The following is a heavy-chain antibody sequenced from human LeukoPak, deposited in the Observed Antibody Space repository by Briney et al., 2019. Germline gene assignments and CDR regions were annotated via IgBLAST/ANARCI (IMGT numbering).Heavy chain of an antibody. CDR3: AKDLFGIAAAGWFDP. Sequence: GGSLRLSSAASGFTFSSYAMSWVRQAPGKGLEWVSAISGSGGSTYYADSVKGRFTISRDNSKNTLYLQMNSLRAEDTAVYYCAKDLFGIAAAGWFDPWGQGTLVTVSS. CDR1: GFTFSSYA. J-gene: IGHJ5*02. CDR2: ISGSGGST. D-gene: IGHD6-13*01. V-gene: IGHV3-23*01.